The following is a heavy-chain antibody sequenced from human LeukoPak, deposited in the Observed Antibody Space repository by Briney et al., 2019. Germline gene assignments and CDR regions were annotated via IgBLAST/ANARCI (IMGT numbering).Heavy chain of an antibody. J-gene: IGHJ4*02. CDR3: ARTEGGSYEPYFDY. Sequence: GWIRQPPGKGLEWMGIIYPGDSDTRYSPSFQGQVTISADKSISTAYLQWSSLKASDTAMYYCARTEGGSYEPYFDYWGQGTLVTVSS. D-gene: IGHD1-26*01. V-gene: IGHV5-51*01. CDR2: IYPGDSDT.